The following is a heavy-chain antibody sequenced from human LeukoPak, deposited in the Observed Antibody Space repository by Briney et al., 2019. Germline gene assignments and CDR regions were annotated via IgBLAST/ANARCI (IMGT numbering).Heavy chain of an antibody. Sequence: GGSLRLSCAASGFTFSSYGMHWVRQAPGKGLVWVSRINSDGSSTSYADSVKGRFTISRDNAKNTLYLQMNSLRAEDTAVYYCASGYYDILTGYSQYGMDVWGQGTTVTVSS. J-gene: IGHJ6*02. V-gene: IGHV3-74*01. CDR1: GFTFSSYG. D-gene: IGHD3-9*01. CDR3: ASGYYDILTGYSQYGMDV. CDR2: INSDGSST.